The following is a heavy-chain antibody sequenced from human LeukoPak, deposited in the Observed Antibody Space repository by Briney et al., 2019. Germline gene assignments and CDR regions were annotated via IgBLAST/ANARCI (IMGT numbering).Heavy chain of an antibody. J-gene: IGHJ4*02. V-gene: IGHV3-21*01. CDR3: ARVESSGWYPDY. CDR2: ISSSSSYI. D-gene: IGHD6-19*01. Sequence: PGGSLRLSCAASGFTFSSYSMNWVRQAPGKGLEWVSSISSSSSYIYYADSVKGRFTISRDNAKNSLYLQMNSLRAEDTAVYYCARVESSGWYPDYWGQGTLVTVSS. CDR1: GFTFSSYS.